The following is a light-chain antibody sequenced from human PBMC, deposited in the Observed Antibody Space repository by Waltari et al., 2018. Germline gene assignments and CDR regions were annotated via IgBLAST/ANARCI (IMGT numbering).Light chain of an antibody. CDR1: QSVSRT. CDR2: DAS. V-gene: IGKV3-20*01. J-gene: IGKJ1*01. CDR3: QKYGTLPAT. Sequence: EIVLTQSPGTLSLSPGERATLSCRASQSVSRTLAWHQQKPGQAPRLLIYDASSRATGIPDRFSGSGSGTEFSLTISRLEPEDFAVYYCQKYGTLPATFGHGTKVEIK.